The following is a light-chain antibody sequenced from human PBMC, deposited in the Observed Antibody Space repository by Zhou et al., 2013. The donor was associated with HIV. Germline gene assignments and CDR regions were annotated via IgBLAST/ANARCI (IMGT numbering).Light chain of an antibody. CDR2: DTS. CDR3: QQYDTWPS. V-gene: IGKV3-15*01. Sequence: EIVIWQSPATLSLSPGERATVSCRASQTVSSNLAWYQQKPGQAPSLLIYDTSTRATGVPARFSGSGSGRDFTLTISGLQSEDFALYYCQQYDTWPSFGQGTKLQIK. CDR1: QTVSSN. J-gene: IGKJ2*01.